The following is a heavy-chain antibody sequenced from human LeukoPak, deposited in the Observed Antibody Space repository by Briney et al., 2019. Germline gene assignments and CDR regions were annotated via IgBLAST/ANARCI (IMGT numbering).Heavy chain of an antibody. CDR3: AREGIAAAGFDY. Sequence: GGSLRLSCAASGFTVSSNYMSWVRQAPGKGLERVSVIYSGGSTYYADSVKGRFTISRDNSKNTLYLQMNSLRAEDTAVYYCAREGIAAAGFDYWGQGTLVTVSS. CDR2: IYSGGST. D-gene: IGHD6-13*01. CDR1: GFTVSSNY. V-gene: IGHV3-66*01. J-gene: IGHJ4*02.